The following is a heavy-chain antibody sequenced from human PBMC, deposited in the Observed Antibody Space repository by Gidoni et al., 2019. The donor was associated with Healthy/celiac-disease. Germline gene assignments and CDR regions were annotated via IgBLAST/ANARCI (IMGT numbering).Heavy chain of an antibody. D-gene: IGHD3-16*02. Sequence: EVQLVESGGGVGQTGGSLRLSWAASGFTVSSDAMSWVRQAPGKGLEWVSAISGSGGSTYSAASVQGRFTISRDNSKNTLYLQMNSLRAEDTAVYYCAKGRPPYDYVWGSYRYRGGYWGQGTLVTVSS. CDR3: AKGRPPYDYVWGSYRYRGGY. CDR2: ISGSGGST. J-gene: IGHJ4*02. V-gene: IGHV3-23*04. CDR1: GFTVSSDA.